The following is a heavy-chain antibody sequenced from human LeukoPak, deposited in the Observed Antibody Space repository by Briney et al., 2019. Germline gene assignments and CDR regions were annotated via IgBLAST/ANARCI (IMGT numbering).Heavy chain of an antibody. CDR3: AKGSNHCTSSSCPQYYYYMDV. CDR1: GFTFSVYG. D-gene: IGHD2-2*01. Sequence: GGSLRLSCAASGFTFSVYGMHWVRQAPGKGLEWVAFIRYDGTEKYYADSVKGRFTISRDNSKNTLYLQMNSLRAEDTAVYYCAKGSNHCTSSSCPQYYYYMDVWGKGTTVTVSS. V-gene: IGHV3-30*02. CDR2: IRYDGTEK. J-gene: IGHJ6*03.